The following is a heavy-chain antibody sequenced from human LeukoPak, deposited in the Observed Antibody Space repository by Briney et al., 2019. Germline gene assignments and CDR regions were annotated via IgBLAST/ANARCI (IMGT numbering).Heavy chain of an antibody. D-gene: IGHD6-6*01. Sequence: PGGSLRLSCAISGFTFNSYWMSWVRQAPGKGLEWVANIKHDGSEKYYVDSVKGRFTISRDNAKNSLYLQMNNLRAEDTAVYYCARDSRQLIYWGQGTLVTVSS. CDR3: ARDSRQLIY. J-gene: IGHJ4*02. V-gene: IGHV3-7*01. CDR2: IKHDGSEK. CDR1: GFTFNSYW.